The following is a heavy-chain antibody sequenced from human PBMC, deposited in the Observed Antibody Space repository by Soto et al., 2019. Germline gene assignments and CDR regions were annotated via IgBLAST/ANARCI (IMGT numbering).Heavy chain of an antibody. CDR2: IFHSLGA. Sequence: AETLSLTCTVSGGSTTSDYWSWIRQPPGKGREWLGYIFHSLGAKYNPSLGSRGTISLDTSKNQLSLSLRSVTAADTAIYFGVSDLNGSGDYWGQGTLVTVSS. CDR1: GGSTTSDY. D-gene: IGHD3-10*01. J-gene: IGHJ4*02. V-gene: IGHV4-59*01. CDR3: VSDLNGSGDY.